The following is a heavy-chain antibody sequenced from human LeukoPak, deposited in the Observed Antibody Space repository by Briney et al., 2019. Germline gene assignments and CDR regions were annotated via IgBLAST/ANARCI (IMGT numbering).Heavy chain of an antibody. CDR3: ARGPCSTSCHRSWYFDY. CDR1: GGSFSGYY. D-gene: IGHD2-2*01. Sequence: PSETLSLTCAVYGGSFSGYYWTWIRQPPGKGLEWIGEINHSGSTTYKLSLKSRVTISVDTSKNHFSLRLTSVTAADTAVYYCARGPCSTSCHRSWYFDYWGQGTLVTVSS. V-gene: IGHV4-34*01. CDR2: INHSGST. J-gene: IGHJ4*02.